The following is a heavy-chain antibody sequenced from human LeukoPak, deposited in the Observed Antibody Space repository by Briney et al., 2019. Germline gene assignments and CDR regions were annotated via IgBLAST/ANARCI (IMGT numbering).Heavy chain of an antibody. D-gene: IGHD1-26*01. CDR1: GFTFSSYW. CDR3: AKGGKWDVTPFDY. J-gene: IGHJ4*02. Sequence: PGGSLRLSCAASGFTFSSYWMHWVRQAPGKGLVWVSRINSDGSSTSYADSVKGRFTISRDNSKSTLYLQVNSLRAEDTAVYYCAKGGKWDVTPFDYWGQGTLVTVSS. V-gene: IGHV3-74*01. CDR2: INSDGSST.